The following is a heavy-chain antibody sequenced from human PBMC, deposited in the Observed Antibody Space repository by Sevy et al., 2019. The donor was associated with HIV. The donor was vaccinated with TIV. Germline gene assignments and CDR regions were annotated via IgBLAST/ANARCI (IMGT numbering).Heavy chain of an antibody. D-gene: IGHD2-2*01. V-gene: IGHV3-7*03. CDR1: GFTFSRYW. CDR2: IKKDGSEK. CDR3: ARDCSSTSCLSGLDV. J-gene: IGHJ6*02. Sequence: GGSLRLSCAASGFTFSRYWMSWVRQAPGKGLEWVANIKKDGSEKYYVNSVKGRFTISRDNAKNSLFLQMNSLRAEDTAVYYCARDCSSTSCLSGLDVWGQGTTVTVSS.